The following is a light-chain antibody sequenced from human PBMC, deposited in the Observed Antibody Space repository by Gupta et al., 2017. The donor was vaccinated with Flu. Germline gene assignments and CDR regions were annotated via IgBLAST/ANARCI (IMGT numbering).Light chain of an antibody. CDR3: QQDTKRPLT. J-gene: IGKJ4*01. Sequence: TPGQPSDISCKSSQSLLYSDGKTYLYWYLQKPGQPPQVLIYEASNRFSGVPDRFSGSGSGTGFTLTISRVEAEDFGVYYCQQDTKRPLTFGGGTKVEIK. CDR2: EAS. CDR1: QSLLYSDGKTY. V-gene: IGKV2D-29*01.